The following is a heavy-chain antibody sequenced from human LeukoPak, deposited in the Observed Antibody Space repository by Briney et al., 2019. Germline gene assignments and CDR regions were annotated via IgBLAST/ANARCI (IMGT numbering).Heavy chain of an antibody. CDR2: ISSGGRTK. V-gene: IGHV3-30*18. Sequence: PGGSLRLSCAASGFTFSSYGMHWVRQAAGKGLEWVAVISSGGRTKFHADSVKGRFTIARDNSKNTLFLQMDSLRAEDTAVYYCAKDQPWALHGLEFDYWGQGTLVTVSS. J-gene: IGHJ4*02. CDR3: AKDQPWALHGLEFDY. CDR1: GFTFSSYG. D-gene: IGHD1-1*01.